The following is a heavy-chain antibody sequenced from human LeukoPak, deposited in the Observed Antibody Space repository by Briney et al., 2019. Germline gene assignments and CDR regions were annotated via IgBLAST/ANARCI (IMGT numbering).Heavy chain of an antibody. J-gene: IGHJ4*02. CDR2: IYTSGST. V-gene: IGHV4-4*07. CDR3: VASKPPCTNGVCSHRFDY. CDR1: GASISSYY. D-gene: IGHD2-8*01. Sequence: SETLSLTCTVSGASISSYYWSWIRQPAGKGLEWIGRIYTSGSTNYSPSLKSRVTMSVDTSKNQFSLKLSSVTAADTAVYYCVASKPPCTNGVCSHRFDYWGQGTLVTVSS.